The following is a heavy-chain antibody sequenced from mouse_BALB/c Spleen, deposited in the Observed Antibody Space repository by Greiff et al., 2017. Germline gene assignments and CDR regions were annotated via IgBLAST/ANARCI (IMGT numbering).Heavy chain of an antibody. Sequence: QVQLKQSGAELMKPGASVKISCKATGYTFSSYWIEWVKQRPGHGLEWIGEILPGSGSTNYNEKFKGKATFTADTSSNTAYMQLSSLTSEDSAVYYCARLPYYYAMDYWGQGTSVTVSS. J-gene: IGHJ4*01. CDR1: GYTFSSYW. CDR2: ILPGSGST. CDR3: ARLPYYYAMDY. V-gene: IGHV1-9*01.